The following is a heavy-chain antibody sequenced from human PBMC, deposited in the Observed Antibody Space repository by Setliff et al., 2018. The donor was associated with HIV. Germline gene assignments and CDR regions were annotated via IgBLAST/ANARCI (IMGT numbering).Heavy chain of an antibody. Sequence: GASVKVSCKVSAYTLSELSMHWVRQAPGKGLEWMGGFDPEDGKTIYAQKFQGRVTMTEDLSTETAYMELSSLSSDDTAVYYCTSSFRIFYYDSRTYSKWFDPWGQGTLVTVSS. D-gene: IGHD3-22*01. CDR3: TSSFRIFYYDSRTYSKWFDP. CDR2: FDPEDGKT. V-gene: IGHV1-24*01. CDR1: AYTLSELS. J-gene: IGHJ5*02.